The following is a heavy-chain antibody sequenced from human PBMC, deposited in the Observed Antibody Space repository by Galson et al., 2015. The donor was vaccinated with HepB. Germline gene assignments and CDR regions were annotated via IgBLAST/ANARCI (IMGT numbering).Heavy chain of an antibody. J-gene: IGHJ4*02. V-gene: IGHV3-30*18. Sequence: SLRLSCAASGFTFSSYGMHWVRQAPGKGLEWVAVISYDGSNKYYADSVKGRFTISRDNSKNTLYLQMNSLGAEDTAVYYCAKVRPRIAVAGIFDYWGQGTLVTVSS. CDR3: AKVRPRIAVAGIFDY. CDR2: ISYDGSNK. CDR1: GFTFSSYG. D-gene: IGHD6-19*01.